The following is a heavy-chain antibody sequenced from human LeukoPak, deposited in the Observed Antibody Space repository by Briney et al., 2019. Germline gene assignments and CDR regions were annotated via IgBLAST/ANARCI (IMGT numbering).Heavy chain of an antibody. J-gene: IGHJ6*02. D-gene: IGHD6-19*01. CDR3: AREGVGWYPLDYYYYYGMDV. CDR2: IKQDGSEK. Sequence: PGGSLRLSCAASGFTFSSYWMSWVRQAPGKGLEWVANIKQDGSEKYYVDSVKGRFTISRDNAKNSLYLQMNSLRAEDTAVYYCAREGVGWYPLDYYYYYGMDVWGQGTTVTVSS. CDR1: GFTFSSYW. V-gene: IGHV3-7*01.